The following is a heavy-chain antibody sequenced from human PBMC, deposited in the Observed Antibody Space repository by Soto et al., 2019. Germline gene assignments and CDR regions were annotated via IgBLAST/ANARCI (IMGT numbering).Heavy chain of an antibody. CDR1: GGTFSSYA. D-gene: IGHD4-17*01. Sequence: QVQLVQSGAEVKKPGSSGKVSCKASGGTFSSYAISWVRQAAGQGLEWMGGIIPIFGTANYAQKVQGRVTITADESTSTAYMELSSLRSEDTAVYYCARGLTVTFYYYYGMDVWGQGTTVTVSS. CDR3: ARGLTVTFYYYYGMDV. CDR2: IIPIFGTA. V-gene: IGHV1-69*01. J-gene: IGHJ6*02.